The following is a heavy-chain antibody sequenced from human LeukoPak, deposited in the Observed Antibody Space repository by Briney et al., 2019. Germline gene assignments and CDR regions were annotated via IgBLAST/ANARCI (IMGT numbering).Heavy chain of an antibody. CDR3: AKDISGSWSIDY. CDR1: GFTFSTYE. CDR2: ISSSGGTI. V-gene: IGHV3-48*03. Sequence: GGSLRLSCAASGFTFSTYEMNWVRQAPGKGLDWVSYISSSGGTIYYADSVKGRFTISRDNAKNSLYLQMNSLRAEDTAVYYCAKDISGSWSIDYWGQGTLVTVSS. J-gene: IGHJ4*02. D-gene: IGHD6-13*01.